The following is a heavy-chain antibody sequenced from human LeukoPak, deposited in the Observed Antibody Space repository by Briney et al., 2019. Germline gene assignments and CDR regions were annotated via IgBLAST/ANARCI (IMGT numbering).Heavy chain of an antibody. CDR2: IYYSGST. J-gene: IGHJ4*02. CDR3: ARKENVYYYFDY. Sequence: SQTLSLTCTVSGGSISSGGYYWSWIRQHPGKGLEWIGYIYYSGSTYYNPSLKSRVTISVDTSKNQFSLKLSSVTAVDTAVYYCARKENVYYYFDYWGQGTLVTVSS. D-gene: IGHD3-10*01. V-gene: IGHV4-31*03. CDR1: GGSISSGGYY.